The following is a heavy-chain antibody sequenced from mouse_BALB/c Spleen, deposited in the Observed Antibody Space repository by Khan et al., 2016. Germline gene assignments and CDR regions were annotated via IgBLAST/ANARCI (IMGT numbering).Heavy chain of an antibody. CDR3: ASYYGSNAMDY. Sequence: QVQLQQSGAELAKPGASVKMSCKASGYTFTSYWMHWVKQRPGQGLEWIGYINPSTGYTEYNQKFKDKATLTADKSSSTAYMQLSSLTSEDSAVYYCASYYGSNAMDYWSQGTSVTVSS. J-gene: IGHJ4*01. CDR1: GYTFTSYW. D-gene: IGHD1-1*01. CDR2: INPSTGYT. V-gene: IGHV1-7*01.